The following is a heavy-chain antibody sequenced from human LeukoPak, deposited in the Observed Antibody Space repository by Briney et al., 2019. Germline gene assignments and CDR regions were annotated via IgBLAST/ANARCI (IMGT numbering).Heavy chain of an antibody. J-gene: IGHJ4*02. V-gene: IGHV3-33*01. CDR1: GFTFSSHG. D-gene: IGHD3-16*01. CDR2: IWYDGSDK. CDR3: ARDRVLHYFDY. Sequence: PEGSLRLSCAASGFTFSSHGMHWVRQAPGKGLEWVAVIWYDGSDKYYADSVKGRFTISRDNSKNTLYLQMTSLRADDTAVYYCARDRVLHYFDYWGQGALVTVSS.